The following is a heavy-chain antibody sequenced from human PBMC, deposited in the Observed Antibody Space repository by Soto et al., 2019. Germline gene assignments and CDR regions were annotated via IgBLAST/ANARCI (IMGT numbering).Heavy chain of an antibody. CDR1: GFSFSTSS. V-gene: IGHV3-23*01. J-gene: IGHJ4*02. D-gene: IGHD5-18*01. CDR3: AKGGYTFAYE. CDR2: ISPSASDT. Sequence: EVQLLESGGDLVQPGGSLRLSCAASGFSFSTSSMAWVRQPPGKVLEWVLAISPSASDTLYADSVKGRFTIFRDNSKNPLFLQMTSLRAEDTAVYYCAKGGYTFAYEWGQGTLVTVSS.